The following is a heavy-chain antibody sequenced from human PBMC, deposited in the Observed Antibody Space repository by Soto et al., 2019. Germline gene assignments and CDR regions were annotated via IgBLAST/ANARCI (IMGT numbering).Heavy chain of an antibody. D-gene: IGHD5-18*01. CDR1: GFTFTSYA. CDR2: VSVSGGST. V-gene: IGHV3-23*01. J-gene: IGHJ4*02. Sequence: EVQLLESGGGLVQPGGSLRLSCAASGFTFTSYAMSWVRQAPGKGLEWVSTVSVSGGSTYYADSVKGRFTISRDNSKNTLYLQMNSLRAEDTAFYYCAKGQLGYSYDLDYWGQGTLVTVST. CDR3: AKGQLGYSYDLDY.